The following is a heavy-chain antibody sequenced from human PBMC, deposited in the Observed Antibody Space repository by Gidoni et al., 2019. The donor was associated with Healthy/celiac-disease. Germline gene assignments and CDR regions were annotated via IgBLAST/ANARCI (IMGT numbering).Heavy chain of an antibody. CDR2: IYYSGST. CDR3: ARRVTYYDYWSGYYRPSFFDY. D-gene: IGHD3-3*01. J-gene: IGHJ4*02. Sequence: QLQLQESGPGLVKPSETLSLTCTVSGGSISSSSYYLGWIRQPPGKGLEWIGSIYYSGSTYYNPSLKSRVTISVDTSKNQFSLKLSSVTAADTAVYYCARRVTYYDYWSGYYRPSFFDYWGQGTLVTVSS. CDR1: GGSISSSSYY. V-gene: IGHV4-39*01.